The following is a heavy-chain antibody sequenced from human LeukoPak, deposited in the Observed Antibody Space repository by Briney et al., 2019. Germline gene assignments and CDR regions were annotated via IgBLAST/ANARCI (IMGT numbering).Heavy chain of an antibody. CDR3: AREDSDDYVFDY. V-gene: IGHV1-2*02. J-gene: IGHJ4*02. Sequence: GASVKVSCTASGYTFIDYHLQWVRQAPGQGLEWMGWINPNSGGTNYVQKFRGRVTMTRDTSISTAYMELNSLTSDDTAVYYCAREDSDDYVFDYWGQGTRVTVSS. CDR2: INPNSGGT. CDR1: GYTFIDYH. D-gene: IGHD4-17*01.